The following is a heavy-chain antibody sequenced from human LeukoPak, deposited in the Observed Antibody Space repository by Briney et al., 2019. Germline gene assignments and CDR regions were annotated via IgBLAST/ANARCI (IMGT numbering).Heavy chain of an antibody. V-gene: IGHV1-8*01. CDR1: GYTFTSSV. J-gene: IGHJ4*02. D-gene: IGHD6-13*01. Sequence: ASVKVSCKASGYTFTSSVISWVRQATGQGLEWMGWMNPNSGNTGYAQKFQGRVTMTRNTSISTAYMELSSLRSEDTAVYYCAREAAGGVDYWGQGTLVTVSS. CDR2: MNPNSGNT. CDR3: AREAAGGVDY.